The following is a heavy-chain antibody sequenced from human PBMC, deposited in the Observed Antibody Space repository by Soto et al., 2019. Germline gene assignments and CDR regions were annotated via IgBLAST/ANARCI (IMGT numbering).Heavy chain of an antibody. Sequence: GESLEISWKGSVYSFTSYWIGWVRQMPGKGLEWMGIIYPGDSDTRYRPSFQGQVTISADKSISTAYLQWSSLKASDTAMYYCARHVNWNPMGFYWFFDLWGRGTLVTVSS. CDR1: VYSFTSYW. V-gene: IGHV5-51*01. CDR3: ARHVNWNPMGFYWFFDL. CDR2: IYPGDSDT. J-gene: IGHJ2*01. D-gene: IGHD1-20*01.